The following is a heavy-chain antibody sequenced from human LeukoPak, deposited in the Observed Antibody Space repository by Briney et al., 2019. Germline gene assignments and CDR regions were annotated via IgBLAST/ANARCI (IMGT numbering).Heavy chain of an antibody. J-gene: IGHJ5*02. CDR2: ISSSSSYI. CDR1: GFTFSSYS. CDR3: ARDLAVGATGFDP. Sequence: GGSLRLSCAASGFTFSSYSMNWVRQAPGKGLEWVSSISSSSSYIYYADSVKGRFTISRDNAKNSLYLQMNSLRAEDTAVYYCARDLAVGATGFDPWGQGTPVTVSS. D-gene: IGHD1-26*01. V-gene: IGHV3-21*01.